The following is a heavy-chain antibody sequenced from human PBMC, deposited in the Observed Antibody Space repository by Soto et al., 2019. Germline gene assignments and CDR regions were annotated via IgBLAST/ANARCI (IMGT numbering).Heavy chain of an antibody. V-gene: IGHV4-34*01. CDR1: GGSFSGYY. CDR2: INHSGST. Sequence: QVQLQQWGAGLLKPSETLSLTCAVYGGSFSGYYWTWIRQSPGKGLEWIGEINHSGSTNYNPSLKSRVTISIDTSKNQFSLRLSSVTAADTAIYYCAVGINWFDPRGQGTLVTVSS. CDR3: AVGINWFDP. J-gene: IGHJ5*02.